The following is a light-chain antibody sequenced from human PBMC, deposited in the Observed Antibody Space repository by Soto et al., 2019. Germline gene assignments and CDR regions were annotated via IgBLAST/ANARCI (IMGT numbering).Light chain of an antibody. CDR2: GSS. V-gene: IGKV3-15*01. CDR3: QQYNNWPRT. J-gene: IGKJ1*01. Sequence: EIVMTQSPATLSVSPGDRATLSCRASRTVHSNVAWYQHKPGQAPRLLIYGSSFRATGVPARFSGSGFGTDFTLTISSLQSEDFVVYYCQQYNNWPRTFGQGTRWIS. CDR1: RTVHSN.